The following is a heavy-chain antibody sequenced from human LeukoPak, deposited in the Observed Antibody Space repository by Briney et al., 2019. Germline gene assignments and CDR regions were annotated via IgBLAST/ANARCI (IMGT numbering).Heavy chain of an antibody. D-gene: IGHD1-26*01. CDR3: ARDGDRGSYDY. Sequence: PSETLSLTCTVSGGSFSGYYWSWIRQPPGKGLEWIGEINHSGSTNYNPSLKSRVTISVDTSKNQFSLKLSSVTAADTAVYYCARDGDRGSYDYWGQGTLVTVSS. V-gene: IGHV4-34*01. CDR1: GGSFSGYY. J-gene: IGHJ4*02. CDR2: INHSGST.